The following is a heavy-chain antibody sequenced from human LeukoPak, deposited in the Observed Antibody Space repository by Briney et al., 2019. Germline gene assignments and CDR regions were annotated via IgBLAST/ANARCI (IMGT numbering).Heavy chain of an antibody. Sequence: GGSLRLSCAASGFTFSSYAMRWVRQAPGEGLEWVSAISGSGGSTYYADSVKGRFTISRDNSKNTLYLQMNSLRAEDTAVYYCAARYDFWSGPIQPDYWGQGTLVTVSS. D-gene: IGHD3-3*01. CDR2: ISGSGGST. J-gene: IGHJ4*02. V-gene: IGHV3-23*01. CDR1: GFTFSSYA. CDR3: AARYDFWSGPIQPDY.